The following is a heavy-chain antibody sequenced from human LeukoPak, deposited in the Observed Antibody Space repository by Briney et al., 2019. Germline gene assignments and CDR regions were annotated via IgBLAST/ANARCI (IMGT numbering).Heavy chain of an antibody. V-gene: IGHV5-51*01. D-gene: IGHD3-10*01. J-gene: IGHJ4*02. CDR1: GYSFTSYW. Sequence: GESLKISCKGSGYSFTSYWIGWVRQMPGKGLEWMGIIYPGDSDTRYSPFFQGQVTISADKSISTAYLQWSSLEASDTAMYYCARRTPRKTRDPYGATDYWGQGTLVTVSS. CDR3: ARRTPRKTRDPYGATDY. CDR2: IYPGDSDT.